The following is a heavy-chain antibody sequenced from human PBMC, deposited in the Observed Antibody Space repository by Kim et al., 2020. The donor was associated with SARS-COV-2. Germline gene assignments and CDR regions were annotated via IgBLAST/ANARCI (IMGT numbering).Heavy chain of an antibody. J-gene: IGHJ6*02. CDR3: ARDKPQTRAYSSGASYYYYGMDV. D-gene: IGHD6-19*01. CDR1: GFTFSSYS. V-gene: IGHV3-21*01. Sequence: GGSLRLSCAASGFTFSSYSMNWVRQAPGKGLEWVSSISSSSSYIYYADSVKGRFTISRDNAKNSLYLQMNSLRAEDTAVYYCARDKPQTRAYSSGASYYYYGMDVWGQGTTVTVSS. CDR2: ISSSSSYI.